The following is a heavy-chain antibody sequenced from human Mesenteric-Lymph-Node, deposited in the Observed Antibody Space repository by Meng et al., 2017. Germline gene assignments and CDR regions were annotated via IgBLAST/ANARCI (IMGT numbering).Heavy chain of an antibody. Sequence: ASVKVSCKASGYTFTSYDINWVRQATGQGLESMGWLNPNTGNTGYAQKFQGRVTITRDTSIGTAYMELSSLRLEDTAVYYCARASTTLASTHYWGQGTLVTVSS. V-gene: IGHV1-8*03. D-gene: IGHD1-1*01. J-gene: IGHJ4*02. CDR1: GYTFTSYD. CDR3: ARASTTLASTHY. CDR2: LNPNTGNT.